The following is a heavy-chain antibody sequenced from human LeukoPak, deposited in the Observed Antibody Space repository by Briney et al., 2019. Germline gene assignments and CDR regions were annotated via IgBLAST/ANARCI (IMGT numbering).Heavy chain of an antibody. Sequence: QSGGSLRLSCAASGFTFSSYWMHWVRQGPGKGLVWVSRISSDGRTTSYADSVKGRFTISGDNAKNTLYLQMNSLRVEDTAVYYCARDSRYYYDSRNYDNVAFDMWGQGTMVTVSS. CDR2: ISSDGRTT. CDR3: ARDSRYYYDSRNYDNVAFDM. D-gene: IGHD3-10*01. CDR1: GFTFSSYW. V-gene: IGHV3-74*01. J-gene: IGHJ3*02.